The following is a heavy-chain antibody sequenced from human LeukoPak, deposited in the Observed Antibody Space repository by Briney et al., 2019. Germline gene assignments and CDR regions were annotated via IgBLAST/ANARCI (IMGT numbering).Heavy chain of an antibody. CDR3: ARLWDRDPARWLHDY. J-gene: IGHJ4*02. Sequence: SGPALVKPTQTLTLTCTFSGFSLTSTGMCVTWFRQPPGKTLEWLARIDWDDEEYYSKSLTTRLTISKDTSKNQVVLKMTNMDPVDTATYYCARLWDRDPARWLHDYWGQGTLVTVSS. V-gene: IGHV2-70*11. CDR2: IDWDDEE. D-gene: IGHD5-24*01. CDR1: GFSLTSTGMC.